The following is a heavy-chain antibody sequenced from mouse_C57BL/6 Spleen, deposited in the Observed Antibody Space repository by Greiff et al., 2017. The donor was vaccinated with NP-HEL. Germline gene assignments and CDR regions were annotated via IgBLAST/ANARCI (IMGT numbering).Heavy chain of an antibody. D-gene: IGHD1-1*01. V-gene: IGHV1-64*01. CDR1: GYTFTSYW. CDR3: APITTVVDLDY. Sequence: QVQLQQPGAELVKPGASVKLSCKASGYTFTSYWMHWVKQRPGQGLEWIGMIHPNSGSTNYNEKFKSKATLTVDKSSSTAYMQLSSLTSEDSAVYYCAPITTVVDLDYWGQGTTLTVSS. CDR2: IHPNSGST. J-gene: IGHJ2*01.